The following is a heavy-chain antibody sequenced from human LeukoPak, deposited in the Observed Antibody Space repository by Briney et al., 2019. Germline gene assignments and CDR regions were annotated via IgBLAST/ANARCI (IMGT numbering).Heavy chain of an antibody. Sequence: VASVTVSCKASGHTFTSYYFHWVRQAPGQGLEWMGVINPSGGSTIYAQKFQGRVTMTRDTSTSTVYVELSSLRSEDTAVYYCARVYGSGSYPDYWGQGTLVTVSS. CDR3: ARVYGSGSYPDY. CDR2: INPSGGST. D-gene: IGHD3-10*01. V-gene: IGHV1-46*01. CDR1: GHTFTSYY. J-gene: IGHJ4*02.